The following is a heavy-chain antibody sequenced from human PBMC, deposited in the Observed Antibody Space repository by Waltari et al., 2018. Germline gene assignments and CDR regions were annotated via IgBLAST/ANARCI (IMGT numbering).Heavy chain of an antibody. Sequence: VRLVESGGGLIHPGGSLRLSCAASGLSVSNNYMHWVRQAPGKGLEWVSGIYTCEMTYYSDAVKGRFTISRDISKNMVYLQMNNLRAEDTALYYCARNTTSRERAGDWGQGTLVTVSS. J-gene: IGHJ4*02. V-gene: IGHV3-53*01. CDR2: IYTCEMT. CDR3: ARNTTSRERAGD. CDR1: GLSVSNNY. D-gene: IGHD1-1*01.